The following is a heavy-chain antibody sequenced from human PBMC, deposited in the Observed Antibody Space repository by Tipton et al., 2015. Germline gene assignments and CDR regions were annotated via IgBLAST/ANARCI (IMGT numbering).Heavy chain of an antibody. D-gene: IGHD5-24*01. Sequence: TLSLTCIVSGDSISSDGYYWSWIRQHPGKGLEWIGYVHYSGSTYFNPSLKSRATLSVDKWENQFSLKLSSVTAADTAVCYCARDAYNSNYFDYWGQGTLVSVPS. CDR3: ARDAYNSNYFDY. CDR1: GDSISSDGYY. J-gene: IGHJ4*02. CDR2: VHYSGST. V-gene: IGHV4-31*03.